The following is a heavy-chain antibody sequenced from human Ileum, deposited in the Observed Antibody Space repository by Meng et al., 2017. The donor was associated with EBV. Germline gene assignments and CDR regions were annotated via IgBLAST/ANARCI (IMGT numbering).Heavy chain of an antibody. CDR2: TSHSGST. CDR3: ASSDYYRSDY. Sequence: QVHLQQWCAGLVKPSETLSLTCAVSGGSISRSDWWSWVRQPPGKGLEWIGETSHSGSTNYSPSLKSRVTISLDKSKNQLSLKLNSVTAADTAVYYCASSDYYRSDYWGQGTLVTVSS. V-gene: IGHV4-4*02. D-gene: IGHD3-22*01. CDR1: GGSISRSDW. J-gene: IGHJ4*02.